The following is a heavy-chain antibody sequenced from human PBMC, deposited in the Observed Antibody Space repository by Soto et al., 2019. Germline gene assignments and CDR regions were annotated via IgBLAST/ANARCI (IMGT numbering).Heavy chain of an antibody. CDR2: IYYSGST. CDR3: AREPGGVFLFFEWLPYDAFDL. Sequence: PSETLSLTCTVSGGSISSGDYYWSWIRQPPGKGLEWIGYIYYSGSTYYNPSLKSRVTISVDTSKNQFSLKLSSVTAADTAVYYCAREPGGVFLFFEWLPYDAFDLWGQATMVP. CDR1: GGSISSGDYY. J-gene: IGHJ3*01. D-gene: IGHD3-3*01. V-gene: IGHV4-30-4*01.